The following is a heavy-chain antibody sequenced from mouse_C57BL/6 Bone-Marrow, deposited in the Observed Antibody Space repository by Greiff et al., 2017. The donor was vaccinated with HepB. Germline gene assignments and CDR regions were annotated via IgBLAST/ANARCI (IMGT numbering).Heavy chain of an antibody. Sequence: QVQLQQPGAELVRPGSSVKLSCKASGYTFTSYWMDWVKQRPGQGLEWIGNIYPSDSETHYNQKFKDKATLTVDKSSSTAYMQLSSLTSEDSAVYYGAVDYYGSSHWYFDVWGTGTTVTVSS. CDR2: IYPSDSET. V-gene: IGHV1-61*01. CDR1: GYTFTSYW. J-gene: IGHJ1*03. CDR3: AVDYYGSSHWYFDV. D-gene: IGHD1-1*01.